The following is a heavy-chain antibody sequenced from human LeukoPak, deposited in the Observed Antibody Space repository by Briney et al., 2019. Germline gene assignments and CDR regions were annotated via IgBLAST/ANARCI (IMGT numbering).Heavy chain of an antibody. Sequence: PSETLSLTCTVSGGSISDIINYWGWIRQPPGKGLEWIGSIYYSGSTSYNPSLKSRVTISVDTSKNQFSLKLSSVTAADTAVYYCATSGWYLLPGVYWGQGTLVTVSS. CDR2: IYYSGST. V-gene: IGHV4-39*01. CDR3: ATSGWYLLPGVY. D-gene: IGHD6-19*01. CDR1: GGSISDIINY. J-gene: IGHJ4*02.